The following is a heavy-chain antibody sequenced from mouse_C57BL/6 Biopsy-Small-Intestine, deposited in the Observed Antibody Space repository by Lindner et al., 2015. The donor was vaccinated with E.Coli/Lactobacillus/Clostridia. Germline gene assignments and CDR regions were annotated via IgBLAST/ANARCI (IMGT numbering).Heavy chain of an antibody. V-gene: IGHV1-85*01. J-gene: IGHJ4*01. D-gene: IGHD2-2*01. Sequence: SVKVSCKASGYTFVTYGISWVRQAPGQGPEWMGWISPYNGNTKDTQKFQGRVTMTTDTSTNTVYMELKSLRSDDTAVYYCARDVVMWAGTSGLFEYWGQGTLVTVSS. CDR2: ISPYNGNT. CDR3: ARDVVMWAGTSGLFEY. CDR1: GYTFVTYG.